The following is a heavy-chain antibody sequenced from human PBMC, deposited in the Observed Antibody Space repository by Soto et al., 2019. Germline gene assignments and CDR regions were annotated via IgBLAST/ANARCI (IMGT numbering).Heavy chain of an antibody. CDR2: IYSGGST. V-gene: IGHV3-53*01. D-gene: IGHD3-9*01. Sequence: GGSLRLSCAASGFTVSSNYMSWVRQAPGKGLEWVSVIYSGGSTYYADSVKGRFTISRDNSKNTLYLQMNSLRAEDTAVYYCATNYDILTGYSPDDAFDIWGQGTMVTVSS. CDR1: GFTVSSNY. CDR3: ATNYDILTGYSPDDAFDI. J-gene: IGHJ3*02.